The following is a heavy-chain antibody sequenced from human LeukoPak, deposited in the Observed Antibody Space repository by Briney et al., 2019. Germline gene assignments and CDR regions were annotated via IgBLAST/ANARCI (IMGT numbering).Heavy chain of an antibody. V-gene: IGHV3-53*01. CDR2: IYSGGST. Sequence: GGSLRLSCAASGFTVSSNYMSWVGQAPGKGLEWVSVIYSGGSTYYADSVKGRFTISRDNSKNTLYLQMNSLRAEDTAVYYCARERPWHYYDSSGSLWSSDWGQGTLVTVSS. CDR3: ARERPWHYYDSSGSLWSSD. D-gene: IGHD3-22*01. J-gene: IGHJ4*02. CDR1: GFTVSSNY.